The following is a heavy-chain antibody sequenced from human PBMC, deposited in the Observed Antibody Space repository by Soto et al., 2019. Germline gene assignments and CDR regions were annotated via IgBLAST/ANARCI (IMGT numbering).Heavy chain of an antibody. J-gene: IGHJ5*02. CDR1: GYSFTNND. CDR2: VNPGSGGK. V-gene: IGHV1-8*01. Sequence: GSSVKVSCKGSGYSFTNNDVRWGRPAPGQRLEWMGWVNPGSGGKGDGQKVQGRGTMNRGISIATAYMELSSLRSDDTAIYYCARMATFGSLNWFDPWGQGTLVTLSS. D-gene: IGHD3-16*01. CDR3: ARMATFGSLNWFDP.